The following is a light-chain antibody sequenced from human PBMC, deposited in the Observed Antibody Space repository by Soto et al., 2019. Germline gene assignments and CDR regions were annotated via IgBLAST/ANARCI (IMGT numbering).Light chain of an antibody. CDR1: SSNIESNT. Sequence: QSVLTQPPSASGTPGQRVTISCSGSSSNIESNTVTWYQQLPGTAPKLVIYSNYDRPSGFPDRFSGSTSGTSASLVIRGLQSEDEADYYCAAWDDILKGYVFGGGTKVTVL. CDR3: AAWDDILKGYV. J-gene: IGLJ1*01. V-gene: IGLV1-44*01. CDR2: SNY.